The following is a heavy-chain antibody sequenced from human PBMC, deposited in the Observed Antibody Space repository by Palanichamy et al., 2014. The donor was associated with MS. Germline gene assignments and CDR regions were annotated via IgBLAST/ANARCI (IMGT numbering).Heavy chain of an antibody. D-gene: IGHD1-26*01. J-gene: IGHJ4*02. V-gene: IGHV1-2*02. Sequence: QVQLVQSGAEVKEPGASVKVSCEASGYTFTGYYMHWVRQAPGQGLEWMGWISPNSGGTNYAQKFQGRFTMTRDTSISTAYMELSRLTSDDTALYYCAKSAMGAGYYFDYWGQGTLVTVSS. CDR2: ISPNSGGT. CDR3: AKSAMGAGYYFDY. CDR1: GYTFTGYY.